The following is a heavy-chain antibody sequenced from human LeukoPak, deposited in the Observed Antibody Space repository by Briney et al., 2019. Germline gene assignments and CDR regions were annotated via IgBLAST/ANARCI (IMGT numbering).Heavy chain of an antibody. CDR1: GFTFSGSW. CDR3: AKGEGPYYYDSSGYPNY. CDR2: INPAGSTT. J-gene: IGHJ4*02. Sequence: GGSLRLSCEASGFTFSGSWMHWVRQAPGKGLVWVSRINPAGSTTTYADSVKGRFTISRDNAKNSLYLQMNSLRAEDTALYYCAKGEGPYYYDSSGYPNYWGQGTLVTVSS. V-gene: IGHV3-74*03. D-gene: IGHD3-22*01.